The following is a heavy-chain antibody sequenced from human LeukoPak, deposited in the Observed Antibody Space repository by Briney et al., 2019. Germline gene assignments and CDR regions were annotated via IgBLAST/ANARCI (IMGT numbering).Heavy chain of an antibody. Sequence: GASVKVSCKASGYTFTGYDIKWVRQGPGQGLEWMGWMNPNRGNTGYAQKCQGRVTMTRNTSISTAYMELSSLRSADTAVYYCARVVSAVTTWWFDHWGQGTLVTVSS. V-gene: IGHV1-8*01. CDR2: MNPNRGNT. D-gene: IGHD4-11*01. J-gene: IGHJ5*02. CDR3: ARVVSAVTTWWFDH. CDR1: GYTFTGYD.